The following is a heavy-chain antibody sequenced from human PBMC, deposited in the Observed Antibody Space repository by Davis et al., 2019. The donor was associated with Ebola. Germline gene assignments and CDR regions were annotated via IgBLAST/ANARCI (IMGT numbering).Heavy chain of an antibody. CDR1: GGSISTYY. Sequence: MPSETLSLTCTVSGGSISTYYWSWIRQPPGKGLEWIGYISSTGSTSYNPSLRSRVTTSIDSSKNQFSLRLSSVTAADTAVYYCARDPTTFGVVSNYAAYYAFDVWGQGTMVTVSS. V-gene: IGHV4-59*01. CDR2: ISSTGST. D-gene: IGHD3-3*01. J-gene: IGHJ3*01. CDR3: ARDPTTFGVVSNYAAYYAFDV.